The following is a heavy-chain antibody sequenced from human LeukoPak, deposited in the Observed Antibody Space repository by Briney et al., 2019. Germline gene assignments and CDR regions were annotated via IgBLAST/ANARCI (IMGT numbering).Heavy chain of an antibody. CDR2: INHSGST. Sequence: SETLSLTCAVYGGSFSGYYWSWIRQPPGKGLEWIGEINHSGSTNYKSSLKSRVTISLDTSKNQFSLKLTSVTAADTAVYYCARSPSWYCSSSSCYPDYWGQGTLVTVSS. D-gene: IGHD2-2*01. V-gene: IGHV4-34*01. CDR3: ARSPSWYCSSSSCYPDY. J-gene: IGHJ4*02. CDR1: GGSFSGYY.